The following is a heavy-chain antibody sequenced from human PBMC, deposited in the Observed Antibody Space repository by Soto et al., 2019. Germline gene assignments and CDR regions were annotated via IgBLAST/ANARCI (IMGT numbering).Heavy chain of an antibody. J-gene: IGHJ4*02. D-gene: IGHD3-22*01. CDR3: ARDQTDSGGYSDS. CDR2: IWNDGSNE. CDR1: GFNFSSYG. Sequence: PGGSLRLSCEASGFNFSSYGIHWVRQAPGKGLEWVAIIWNDGSNEYYADSVKGRFTISRDNSKNTVYLQVSKLRAEDTAVYFCARDQTDSGGYSDSWGQGTLVTVPQ. V-gene: IGHV3-33*01.